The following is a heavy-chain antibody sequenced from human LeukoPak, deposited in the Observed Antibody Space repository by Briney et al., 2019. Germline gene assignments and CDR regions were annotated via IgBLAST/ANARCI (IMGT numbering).Heavy chain of an antibody. J-gene: IGHJ4*02. CDR2: IYYSGST. CDR1: GGSISSYY. Sequence: SETLSLTCTVSGGSISSYYWSWIRQPPGKGLEWIGYIYYSGSTNYNPSLKSRVTISVDTSKNQFSLKLSSVTAADTAVYYCARSQLHGVGDEIDYWGQGTLVTVSS. V-gene: IGHV4-59*01. CDR3: ARSQLHGVGDEIDY. D-gene: IGHD1-26*01.